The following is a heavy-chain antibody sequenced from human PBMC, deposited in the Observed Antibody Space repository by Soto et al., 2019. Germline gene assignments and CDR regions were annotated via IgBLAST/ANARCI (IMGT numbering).Heavy chain of an antibody. CDR3: ARGGDDYGCRNWYFDL. D-gene: IGHD4-17*01. CDR1: GGSISSGGYY. V-gene: IGHV4-31*03. Sequence: QVQLQESGPGLVKPSQTLSLTCTVSGGSISSGGYYWSWIRQHPGKGLEWIGYIYYSGSTYYNPSLKSRVTISVDTSKNQFSLKLSSVTAADTAVYYCARGGDDYGCRNWYFDLWGRGTLVTVSS. CDR2: IYYSGST. J-gene: IGHJ2*01.